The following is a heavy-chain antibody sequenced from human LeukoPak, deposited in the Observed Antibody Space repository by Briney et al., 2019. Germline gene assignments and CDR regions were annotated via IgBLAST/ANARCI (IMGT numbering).Heavy chain of an antibody. J-gene: IGHJ6*03. CDR3: ARGKLLWFGENPPDYYYYYMDV. V-gene: IGHV1-2*02. D-gene: IGHD3-10*01. CDR1: GYTFTGYY. CDR2: INPNSGGT. Sequence: GASVKVSCKASGYTFTGYYMHWVRQAPGQGLEWMGWINPNSGGTNYAQKFQGRVTMTRDTSISTAYMELSRLRSDDTAVYYCARGKLLWFGENPPDYYYYYMDVWGKGTTVTISS.